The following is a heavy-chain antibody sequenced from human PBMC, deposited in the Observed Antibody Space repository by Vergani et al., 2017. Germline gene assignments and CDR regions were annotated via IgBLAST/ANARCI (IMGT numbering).Heavy chain of an antibody. D-gene: IGHD2-21*01. J-gene: IGHJ4*02. CDR2: IYTSGST. CDR1: GGSLSSYY. V-gene: IGHV4-4*07. CDR3: ARVPAYCGGDCYEDY. Sequence: QVQLQESGPGLVKPSETLSLTCPVPGGSLSSYYWSWIRQPAGKGLEWIGRIYTSGSTNYNPSLKSRVTMSVDTSKNQFSLKLSSVTAADTAVYYCARVPAYCGGDCYEDYWGQGTLVTVSS.